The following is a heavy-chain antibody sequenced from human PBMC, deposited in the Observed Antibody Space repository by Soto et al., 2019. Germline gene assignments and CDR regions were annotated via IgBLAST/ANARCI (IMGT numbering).Heavy chain of an antibody. V-gene: IGHV3-23*01. D-gene: IGHD2-15*01. CDR3: ARDSGCSGGSCYSNC. J-gene: IGHJ4*02. CDR2: VSGSGGSP. CDR1: GFNFGSYA. Sequence: GGSLRLSCAASGFNFGSYAMGWVRQAPGKGLEWVSGVSGSGGSPYYADSVKGRLTISRDNSKNTLYLQMNSLRAEDTAVYFCARDSGCSGGSCYSNCWGQGTLVTVSS.